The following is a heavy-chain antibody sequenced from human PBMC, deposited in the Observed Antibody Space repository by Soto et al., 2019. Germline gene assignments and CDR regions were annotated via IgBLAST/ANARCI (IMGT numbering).Heavy chain of an antibody. D-gene: IGHD2-21*01. V-gene: IGHV3-7*04. CDR2: MNPDGSEQ. CDR3: TGDLNHDCGP. J-gene: IGHJ5*02. Sequence: EVHLVESGGGLVQPGGSLRLSCAASGFTFSDYWMTWVRQTPGKGLEGVANMNPDGSEQYYLDSVKGRFTISRDNAKNSRYLQMNSLGGEDTAVYYCTGDLNHDCGPWGQGTQVIVSS. CDR1: GFTFSDYW.